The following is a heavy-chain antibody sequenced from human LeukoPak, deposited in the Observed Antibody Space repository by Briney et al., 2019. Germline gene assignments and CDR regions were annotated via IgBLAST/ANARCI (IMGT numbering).Heavy chain of an antibody. J-gene: IGHJ6*02. D-gene: IGHD3-3*01. CDR1: GGTFSKYT. CDR3: ARDELAYDFWSGYYATYGMDV. V-gene: IGHV1-69*01. CDR2: ITPLFGTA. Sequence: SVKVSCKASGGTFSKYTISWVRQRPGQGLEWMGGITPLFGTANYAQKFQGRVTITADESASTAYMELSSLRSEDTAVYYCARDELAYDFWSGYYATYGMDVWGQGTTVTVSS.